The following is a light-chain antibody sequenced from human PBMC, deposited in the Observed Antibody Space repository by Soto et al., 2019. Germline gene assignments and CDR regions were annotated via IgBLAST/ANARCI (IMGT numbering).Light chain of an antibody. CDR2: WAS. CDR1: QSVLFTSNNKNY. CDR3: QQYYSSPS. J-gene: IGKJ5*01. Sequence: EIVMTQSPDSLAVSLGERATINCKSSQSVLFTSNNKNYLAWYQQIPGQPPKLLIYWASTRESGVPDRFSGSGSGTDFTLTISSLQAEDVAVYYCQQYYSSPSFGQGTRLEIK. V-gene: IGKV4-1*01.